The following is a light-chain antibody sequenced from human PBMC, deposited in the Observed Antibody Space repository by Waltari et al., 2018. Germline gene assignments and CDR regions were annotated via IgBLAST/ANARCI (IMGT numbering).Light chain of an antibody. Sequence: QSALTQPPSVSGSPGQSVTISCSGTCSDVGCENLVSWSQQPPGTAPKLIIYDVRNRPSGVSHRFSGSRSGNTASLTISGLQAEDEADYYCSSYTANTRFFGGGTKLTVL. CDR2: DVR. J-gene: IGLJ2*01. CDR3: SSYTANTRF. CDR1: CSDVGCENL. V-gene: IGLV2-18*02.